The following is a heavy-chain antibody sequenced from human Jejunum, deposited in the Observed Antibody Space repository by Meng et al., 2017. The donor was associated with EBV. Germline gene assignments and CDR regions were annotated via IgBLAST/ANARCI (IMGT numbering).Heavy chain of an antibody. CDR2: ISDGGTST. D-gene: IGHD4-17*01. V-gene: IGHV3-23*04. CDR1: GFTFSSYA. Sequence: GQLVEPGGGLVQPGGSLSLSCAASGFTFSSYAMSWVRQAPGKGLEWVAVISDGGTSTYDIGSVRGRFTVSRDNSKNTVSLQMNSLRAEDTAVYYCAALYSDNGDYRYFDYWGQGTLVTVSS. J-gene: IGHJ4*02. CDR3: AALYSDNGDYRYFDY.